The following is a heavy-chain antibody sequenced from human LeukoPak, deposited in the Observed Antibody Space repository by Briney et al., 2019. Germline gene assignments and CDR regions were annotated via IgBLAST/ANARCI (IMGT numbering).Heavy chain of an antibody. CDR1: GDAISSSTDY. J-gene: IGHJ4*02. CDR3: ARGYHDFWSGYYYNSYVDY. Sequence: PSETLSLTCSVSGDAISSSTDYWAWIRQPHGKGLEWIGSVYYSGTTYHNPSLMSRVTTSVDTSKNQFSLRLSSVTAADTAVYYCARGYHDFWSGYYYNSYVDYWGQGALVTVSS. V-gene: IGHV4-39*01. CDR2: VYYSGTT. D-gene: IGHD3-3*01.